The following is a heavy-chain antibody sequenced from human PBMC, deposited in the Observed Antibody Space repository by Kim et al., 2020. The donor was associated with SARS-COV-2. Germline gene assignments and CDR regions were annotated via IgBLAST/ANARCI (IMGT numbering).Heavy chain of an antibody. CDR1: GYTFPDYN. CDR3: ANSVTTRMDV. Sequence: ASVKVSCKASGYTFPDYNVQWVRQAPGQGLEWLGRINPNSGVTNYAQKFQGRVTMTRDMSISTAYMELSRLRSDDTAVYYCANSVTTRMDVWGQGTTVTV. J-gene: IGHJ6*02. V-gene: IGHV1-2*06. D-gene: IGHD1-1*01. CDR2: INPNSGVT.